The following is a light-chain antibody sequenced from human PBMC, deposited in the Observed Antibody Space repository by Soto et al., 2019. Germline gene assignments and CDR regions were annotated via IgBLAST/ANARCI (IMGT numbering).Light chain of an antibody. V-gene: IGLV2-14*01. CDR2: DVS. Sequence: QSALTQPASVSGSPGQSITISCTGTSSDVGGYNYVSWYQQHPGKAPKLMIYDVSNRPSGVSNRFSGSKSGNTASLTISGLQAEDEADYYCSSYTSSSTNLYVFGTGTKLTVL. CDR3: SSYTSSSTNLYV. J-gene: IGLJ1*01. CDR1: SSDVGGYNY.